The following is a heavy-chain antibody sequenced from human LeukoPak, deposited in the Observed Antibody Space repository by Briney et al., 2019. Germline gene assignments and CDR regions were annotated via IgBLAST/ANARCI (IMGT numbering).Heavy chain of an antibody. CDR3: ATKTAPPRRVDSSDI. J-gene: IGHJ3*02. Sequence: SETLSLTCSFPGDSISPYYWSWIRQPAGKGLEWIGRIYTSGTTYYNPSLKSRVTFSLDTSKNHFSLKLTSVTAADTAVYYCATKTAPPRRVDSSDIWGQGTMVTVSS. CDR1: GDSISPYY. V-gene: IGHV4-4*07. CDR2: IYTSGTT. D-gene: IGHD5-18*01.